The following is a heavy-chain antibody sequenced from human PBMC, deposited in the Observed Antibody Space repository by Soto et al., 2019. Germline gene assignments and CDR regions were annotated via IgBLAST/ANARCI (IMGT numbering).Heavy chain of an antibody. CDR3: ARPDSGSPFSDYYYYGMDV. V-gene: IGHV3-7*05. CDR2: IKQDGSEK. J-gene: IGHJ6*02. Sequence: GGSLRLSCAASGFTFSSYWMSWVRQAPGKGLEWVANIKQDGSEKYYVDSVKGRFTISRDNAKNSLYLQMNSLRAEDTAVYYCARPDSGSPFSDYYYYGMDVWGQGTTVTVSS. CDR1: GFTFSSYW. D-gene: IGHD1-26*01.